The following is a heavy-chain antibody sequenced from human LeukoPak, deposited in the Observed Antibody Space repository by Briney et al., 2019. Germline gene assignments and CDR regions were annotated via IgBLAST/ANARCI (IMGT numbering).Heavy chain of an antibody. J-gene: IGHJ1*01. CDR1: GGDMRNYY. D-gene: IGHD3-22*01. V-gene: IGHV4-59*01. CDR2: IYYSGST. Sequence: SETPSLTCTVSGGDMRNYYWSWIRQPPGKGLEWIGYIYYSGSTNYNPSPKSRVTISVDTSKNQFSLKLSSVTAADTAVYYCARGKYYYDSSEYFQLWGQGTLVTVSS. CDR3: ARGKYYYDSSEYFQL.